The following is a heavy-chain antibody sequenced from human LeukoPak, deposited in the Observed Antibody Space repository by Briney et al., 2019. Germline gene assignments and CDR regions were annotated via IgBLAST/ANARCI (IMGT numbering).Heavy chain of an antibody. J-gene: IGHJ3*02. V-gene: IGHV3-23*01. CDR1: GFTFRSHV. CDR3: ARVTDPSRAFDI. CDR2: ISGDGHTT. Sequence: GGSLRLSCAASGFTFRSHVMSWLRQNPGKGLEWVSAISGDGHTTYYADSVRGRFIISRDNSKNTLYLQMNSLRAEDTAVYYCARVTDPSRAFDIWGQGTMVTVSS.